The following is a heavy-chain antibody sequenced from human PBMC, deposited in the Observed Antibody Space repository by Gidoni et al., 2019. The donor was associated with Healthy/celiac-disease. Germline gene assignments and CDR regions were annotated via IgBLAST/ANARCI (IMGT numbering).Heavy chain of an antibody. V-gene: IGHV3-23*01. CDR2: IRGSGGST. CDR1: GFTFSSYA. J-gene: IGHJ6*02. Sequence: EVQLLESGGGLVQPGGSLRLSCAASGFTFSSYAMSWVRQAPGKGLEWVSAIRGSGGSTYYADSVKGRFTISRDNSKNTLYLQMNSLRAEDTAVYYCAKDRILCSGGSCYYNSYGMDVWGQGTTVTVSS. D-gene: IGHD2-15*01. CDR3: AKDRILCSGGSCYYNSYGMDV.